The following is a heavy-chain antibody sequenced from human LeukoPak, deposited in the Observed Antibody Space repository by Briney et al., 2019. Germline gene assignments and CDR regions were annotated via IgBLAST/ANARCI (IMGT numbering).Heavy chain of an antibody. CDR1: GYTFSSYG. CDR2: ISAYNGNT. V-gene: IGHV1-18*01. D-gene: IGHD3-10*01. CDR3: ARSLWFGESYYMDV. Sequence: ASVKVSCKASGYTFSSYGISWVRQAPGQGLEWMGWISAYNGNTNYAQKLQGRVTMTTDTSTSTAYMELRSLRSDDTAVYYCARSLWFGESYYMDVWGKGTTVTVSS. J-gene: IGHJ6*03.